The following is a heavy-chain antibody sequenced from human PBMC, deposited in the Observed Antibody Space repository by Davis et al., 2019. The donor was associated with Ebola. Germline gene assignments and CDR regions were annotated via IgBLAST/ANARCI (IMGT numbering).Heavy chain of an antibody. CDR2: LYSGGST. CDR3: ARVRYHRDAFDI. J-gene: IGHJ3*02. Sequence: PGGSLRLSCAASGFIVSSNYMSWVRQAPGKGLEWVSGLYSGGSTYYAYSVRGRFTISRDNSKKTLYLQMNSLRAEDTAMYYCARVRYHRDAFDIWGQGTMVTVSS. D-gene: IGHD3-9*01. V-gene: IGHV3-53*01. CDR1: GFIVSSNY.